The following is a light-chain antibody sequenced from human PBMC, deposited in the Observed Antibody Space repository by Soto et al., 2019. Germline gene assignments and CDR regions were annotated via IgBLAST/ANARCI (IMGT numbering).Light chain of an antibody. Sequence: DTQMTQSPSTLSASVGDRVTITCRASQSISAGLAWYQQKPGKAPKLLIYKASSLESGVPSRFSGSGSGTEFTLTISSLQPDDFATYYCQQYNNYGSWTFGQGTKVEIK. V-gene: IGKV1-5*03. CDR2: KAS. CDR1: QSISAG. J-gene: IGKJ1*01. CDR3: QQYNNYGSWT.